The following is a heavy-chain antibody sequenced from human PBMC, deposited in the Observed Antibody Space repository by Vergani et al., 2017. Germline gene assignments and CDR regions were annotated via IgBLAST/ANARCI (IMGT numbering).Heavy chain of an antibody. CDR3: AAFSFSSGWYDSEMYYFDY. V-gene: IGHV4-34*01. Sequence: QVQLQQWGAGLLKPSETLSLTCAVYGGSFSGYYWSWIRQPPGKGLEWIGEINHSGSTNYNPSLKSRVTISVDTSKNQFSLKLSSVTAADTAVYYCAAFSFSSGWYDSEMYYFDYWGQGTLVTVSS. D-gene: IGHD6-19*01. CDR1: GGSFSGYY. J-gene: IGHJ4*02. CDR2: INHSGST.